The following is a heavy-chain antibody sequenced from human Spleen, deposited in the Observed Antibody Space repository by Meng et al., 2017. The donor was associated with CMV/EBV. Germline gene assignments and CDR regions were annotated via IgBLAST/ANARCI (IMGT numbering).Heavy chain of an antibody. CDR1: GYTFTKYY. CDR3: TRGPYTYSGTPHPDY. Sequence: ASVKVSCKASGYTFTKYYIHWVRQAPGQGLEWMGMINPTDGITNYAQRFQGRVTVTRDTSTGTVYMELSSLRSEDTAVYYCTRGPYTYSGTPHPDYWGQGTLVTVSS. J-gene: IGHJ4*02. D-gene: IGHD1-26*01. CDR2: INPTDGIT. V-gene: IGHV1-46*01.